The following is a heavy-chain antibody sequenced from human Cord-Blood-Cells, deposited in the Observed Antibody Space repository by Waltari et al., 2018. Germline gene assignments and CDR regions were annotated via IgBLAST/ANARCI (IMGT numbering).Heavy chain of an antibody. J-gene: IGHJ6*02. CDR2: FNHSGSN. Sequence: QVQLQPWGAGLLKPSETLSLTCAVYGGSFSGYYWRWIRQPPGKGLEWIGEFNHSGSNNDNPSLKRRVTRSVDTSKTQSSPKLGSVTAADTAVYYCARGVPRYYYSGMDVWSRGTTVTVSS. V-gene: IGHV4-34*01. CDR3: ARGVPRYYYSGMDV. D-gene: IGHD6-6*01. CDR1: GGSFSGYY.